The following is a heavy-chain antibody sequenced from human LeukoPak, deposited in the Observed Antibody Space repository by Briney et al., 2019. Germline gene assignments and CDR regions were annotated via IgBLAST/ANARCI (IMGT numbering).Heavy chain of an antibody. CDR2: IIPILGIA. D-gene: IGHD6-13*01. V-gene: IGHV1-69*04. CDR1: GGTFSSYA. Sequence: ASVKVSCKASGGTFSSYAISWVRQAPGQGLEWMGRIIPILGIANYAQKFQGRVTITADKSTSTAYMEPSSLRSEDTAVYYCARAQRKQQPLNYWGQGTLVTVSS. J-gene: IGHJ4*02. CDR3: ARAQRKQQPLNY.